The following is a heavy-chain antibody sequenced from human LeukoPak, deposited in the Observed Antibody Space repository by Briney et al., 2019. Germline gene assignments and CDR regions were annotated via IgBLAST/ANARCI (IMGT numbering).Heavy chain of an antibody. Sequence: SETLSLTRAVYGGSFSGYYWSWIRQPPGKGLEWIGEINHSGSTNYNPSLKSRVTISVDTSKNQFSLKLSSVTAADTAVYYCARGRSGGWLQLRAFDIWGQGTMVTVSS. V-gene: IGHV4-34*01. CDR3: ARGRSGGWLQLRAFDI. D-gene: IGHD5-12*01. J-gene: IGHJ3*02. CDR1: GGSFSGYY. CDR2: INHSGST.